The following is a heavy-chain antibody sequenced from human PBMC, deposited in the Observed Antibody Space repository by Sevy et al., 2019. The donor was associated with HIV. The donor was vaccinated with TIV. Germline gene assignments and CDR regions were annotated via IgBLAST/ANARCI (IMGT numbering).Heavy chain of an antibody. J-gene: IGHJ4*02. CDR3: ASAIYYDSSGYYYNFDY. Sequence: GGSLRLSCAASGFTFSSYAMSWVRQAPGKGLEWVSALSGSGGSTYYADSVKGRFTISRDNSKNTLFLQMNSLRADDTAVYYCASAIYYDSSGYYYNFDYWGQGTLVTVSS. CDR1: GFTFSSYA. V-gene: IGHV3-23*01. D-gene: IGHD3-22*01. CDR2: LSGSGGST.